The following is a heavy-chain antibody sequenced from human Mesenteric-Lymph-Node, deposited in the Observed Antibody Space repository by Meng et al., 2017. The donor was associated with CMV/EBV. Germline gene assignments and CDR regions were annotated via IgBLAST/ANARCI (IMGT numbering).Heavy chain of an antibody. Sequence: GGSLRLSCTASGFTFGDYAMSWVRQAPGKGLEWVGFIRSKAYGGTTEYAASVKGRFTISRDDSKSIAYLQMNSLKTEDTAVYYCTRGIVGATEGFDYWGQGTLVTVSS. CDR1: GFTFGDYA. J-gene: IGHJ4*02. CDR2: IRSKAYGGTT. D-gene: IGHD1-26*01. V-gene: IGHV3-49*04. CDR3: TRGIVGATEGFDY.